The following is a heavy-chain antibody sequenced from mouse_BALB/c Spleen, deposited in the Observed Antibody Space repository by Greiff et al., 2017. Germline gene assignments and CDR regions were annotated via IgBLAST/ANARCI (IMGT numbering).Heavy chain of an antibody. CDR3: ATYYGNYEFAY. CDR1: GYSITSGYY. V-gene: IGHV3-6*02. J-gene: IGHJ3*01. CDR2: ISYDGSN. D-gene: IGHD2-10*01. Sequence: EVKLQESGPGLVKPSQSLSLTCSVTGYSITSGYYWNWIRQFPGNKLEWMGYISYDGSNNYNPSLTNRISITRDTSKNQFFLKLNSVTTEDTATYYCATYYGNYEFAYWGQGTLVTVSA.